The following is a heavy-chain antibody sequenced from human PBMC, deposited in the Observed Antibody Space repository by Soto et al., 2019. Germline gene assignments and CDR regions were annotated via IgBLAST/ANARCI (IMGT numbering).Heavy chain of an antibody. CDR1: GGSFSDYY. CDR2: INHSGST. CDR3: ARGHSSSAGRGNDDWFDP. Sequence: AETLSLTCAVYGGSFSDYYWSWIRQPPGKGLEWIGEINHSGSTNYNPSLKSRVTISIDTSKNQFSLKLSSVTAADTAVYYCARGHSSSAGRGNDDWFDPWGQGTLVTVSS. V-gene: IGHV4-34*01. J-gene: IGHJ5*01. D-gene: IGHD6-25*01.